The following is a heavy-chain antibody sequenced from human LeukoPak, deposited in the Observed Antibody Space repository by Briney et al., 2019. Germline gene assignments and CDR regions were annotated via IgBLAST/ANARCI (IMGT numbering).Heavy chain of an antibody. CDR1: GFTFDAYT. CDR3: AKGVSSVLPYFDY. D-gene: IGHD6-19*01. V-gene: IGHV3-43*01. Sequence: GGSLRLSCAASGFTFDAYTMHWVRQAPGKGLEWVSLISWDGGSTYYADSVKGRFTISRDNSKNSLYLQMNSLRTEDTALYYCAKGVSSVLPYFDYWGQGTLVTVSS. CDR2: ISWDGGST. J-gene: IGHJ4*02.